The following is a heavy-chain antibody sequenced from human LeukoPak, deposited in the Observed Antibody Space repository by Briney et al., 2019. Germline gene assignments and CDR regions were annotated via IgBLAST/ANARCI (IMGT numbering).Heavy chain of an antibody. CDR3: ARAKAPVDAFDI. Sequence: ASVKVSCKASGSTFSSYAISWVRQAPGQGLEWMGGIIPIFGTANYAQKFQGRVTITTDESTSTAYMELSSLRSEDTAVYYCARAKAPVDAFDIWGQGTMVTVSS. V-gene: IGHV1-69*05. J-gene: IGHJ3*02. CDR1: GSTFSSYA. CDR2: IIPIFGTA.